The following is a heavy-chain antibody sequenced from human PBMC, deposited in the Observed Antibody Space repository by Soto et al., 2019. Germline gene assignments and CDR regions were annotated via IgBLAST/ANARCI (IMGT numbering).Heavy chain of an antibody. J-gene: IGHJ3*02. D-gene: IGHD3-9*01. CDR2: ISGSGGST. CDR1: GFTFSSYA. V-gene: IGHV3-23*01. CDR3: AKDRRRRYFDWLAPDAFDI. Sequence: GSLRLSCAASGFTFSSYAMSWVRQAPGKGLEWVSAISGSGGSTYYADSVKGRFTISRDNSKNTLYLQMNSLRAEDTAVYYCAKDRRRRYFDWLAPDAFDIWGQGTMVTVSS.